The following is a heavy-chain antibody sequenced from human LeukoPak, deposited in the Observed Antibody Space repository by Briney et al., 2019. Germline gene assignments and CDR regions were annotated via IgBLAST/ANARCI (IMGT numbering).Heavy chain of an antibody. J-gene: IGHJ5*02. Sequence: GASVKVSCKASGGTFSSYAISWVRQAPGQGLEWMGRIIPILGIANYAQKFQGRVTITADKSTSTAYMELSSLRSEDTAVYYCARSYSSSNDWFDPWGQGTLVTVSS. CDR3: ARSYSSSNDWFDP. CDR1: GGTFSSYA. CDR2: IIPILGIA. V-gene: IGHV1-69*04. D-gene: IGHD6-6*01.